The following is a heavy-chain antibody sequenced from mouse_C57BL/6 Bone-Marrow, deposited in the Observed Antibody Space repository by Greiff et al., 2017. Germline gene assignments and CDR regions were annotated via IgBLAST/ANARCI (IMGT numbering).Heavy chain of an antibody. D-gene: IGHD2-1*01. CDR2: IDPSDSYT. Sequence: VQLQQSGAELVRPGTSVKLSCKASGYTFTSYWMHWVKQRPGQGLEWIGVIDPSDSYTNYNQKFKGKATLTVDTSSSTAYMQLSSLTSEDSAVYYCAIWYPDYWGQGTTLTVSS. V-gene: IGHV1-59*01. CDR3: AIWYPDY. CDR1: GYTFTSYW. J-gene: IGHJ2*01.